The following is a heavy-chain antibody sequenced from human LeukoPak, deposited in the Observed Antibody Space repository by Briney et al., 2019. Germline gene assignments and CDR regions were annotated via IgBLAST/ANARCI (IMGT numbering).Heavy chain of an antibody. Sequence: PSETLSLTCAVYGGSFSDYYWNWIRQPPGKGLEWIGEINHSGSTNYNPSLKSRVTILVDKSKNQFSLKLSSVTAADTAVYYCATKGSYYYDSSGIFDYWGQGTLVTVSS. CDR3: ATKGSYYYDSSGIFDY. V-gene: IGHV4-34*01. D-gene: IGHD3-22*01. J-gene: IGHJ4*02. CDR2: INHSGST. CDR1: GGSFSDYY.